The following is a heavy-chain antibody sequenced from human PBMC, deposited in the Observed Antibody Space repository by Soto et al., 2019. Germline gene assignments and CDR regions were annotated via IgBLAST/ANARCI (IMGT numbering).Heavy chain of an antibody. V-gene: IGHV3-48*02. J-gene: IGHJ4*02. CDR1: GFSFSTYS. CDR2: ISSSSRTI. CDR3: ARDLVYGSGSYCCYFDS. Sequence: EVQLVESGGSLVQRGGSLRLSCAASGFSFSTYSMNWLRQAPGKGLEWVSYISSSSRTIDYADSVRGRFTISRDNAKNPLYLQMNNLGDEDTAVYYCARDLVYGSGSYCCYFDSWGQGTLVTVSS. D-gene: IGHD3-10*01.